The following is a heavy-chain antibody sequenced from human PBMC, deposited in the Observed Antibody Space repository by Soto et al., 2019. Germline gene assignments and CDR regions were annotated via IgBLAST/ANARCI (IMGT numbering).Heavy chain of an antibody. CDR3: ASPATTVTSYWYFDL. CDR1: GGSISSSSYY. J-gene: IGHJ2*01. D-gene: IGHD4-17*01. V-gene: IGHV4-39*01. Sequence: QLQLQESGPGLVKPSETLSLTCTVSGGSISSSSYYWGWIRQPPGKGLEWIGSIYYSGSTYYNPSLKSRVPIPVTAPKTHSPRKLSSVPAADTAVYYCASPATTVTSYWYFDLWGRGTLVTVSS. CDR2: IYYSGST.